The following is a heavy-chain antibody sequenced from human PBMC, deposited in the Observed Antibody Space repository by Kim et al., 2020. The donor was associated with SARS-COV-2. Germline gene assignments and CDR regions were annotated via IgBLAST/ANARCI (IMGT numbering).Heavy chain of an antibody. D-gene: IGHD6-13*01. Sequence: GGSLRLSCAASGFTFSSYSMNWVRQAPGKGLEWVSYISSSSSTIYYADSVKGRFTISRDNAKNSLYLQMNSLRDEDTAVYYCARDCDLYSSSWYDAFDIWGQGTMVTVSS. V-gene: IGHV3-48*02. J-gene: IGHJ3*02. CDR2: ISSSSSTI. CDR3: ARDCDLYSSSWYDAFDI. CDR1: GFTFSSYS.